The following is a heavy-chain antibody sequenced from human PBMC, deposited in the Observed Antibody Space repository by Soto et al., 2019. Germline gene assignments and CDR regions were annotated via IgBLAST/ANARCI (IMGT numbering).Heavy chain of an antibody. D-gene: IGHD2-15*01. CDR2: ISPYNGDT. V-gene: IGHV1-18*01. J-gene: IGHJ4*02. Sequence: GASVKVSCKASGYTFSDFGISWVRQARGQGLERMGWISPYNGDTKYTRKLQGRVTMTTDTSTGTAYMELRSLRSDDTAVYYCAREYCSGGSCYGVDYWGQGTLVTVSS. CDR3: AREYCSGGSCYGVDY. CDR1: GYTFSDFG.